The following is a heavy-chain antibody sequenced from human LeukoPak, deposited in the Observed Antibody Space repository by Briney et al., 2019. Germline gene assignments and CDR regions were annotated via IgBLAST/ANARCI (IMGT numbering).Heavy chain of an antibody. V-gene: IGHV4-59*01. CDR1: GGSISSYY. J-gene: IGHJ5*02. CDR3: ARDRGGSGSFWFDP. D-gene: IGHD3-10*01. CDR2: IYYSGST. Sequence: SETLSLTCIVSGGSISSYYWSWIRQPPGKGLEWSGYIYYSGSTNYNPSLKSRVTISVDTSKNQFSLKLSSVTAADTAVYYCARDRGGSGSFWFDPWGQGTLVIVSS.